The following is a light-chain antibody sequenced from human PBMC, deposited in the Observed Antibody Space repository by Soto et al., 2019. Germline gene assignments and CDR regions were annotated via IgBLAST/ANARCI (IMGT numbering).Light chain of an antibody. Sequence: AIQMTQSPSSLSASVGDRVTITCRASQGIRNDLHWFQQKPGKAPKLLISGASRLQSGVPSRFSGSGSGAAFTLTITSLRPEDSATYYCLQNHNYPRTFGQGTKVDIK. CDR3: LQNHNYPRT. J-gene: IGKJ1*01. CDR2: GAS. V-gene: IGKV1-6*01. CDR1: QGIRND.